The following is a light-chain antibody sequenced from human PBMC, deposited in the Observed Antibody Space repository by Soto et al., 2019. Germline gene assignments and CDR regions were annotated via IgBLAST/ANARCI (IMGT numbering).Light chain of an antibody. CDR1: SSDVGGYNY. J-gene: IGLJ1*01. CDR3: SSYTSSSTPYV. Sequence: QSALTQPASVSGSPGQSITISCTGTSSDVGGYNYVSWYQQHPGKAPKLMIYEVSNRPSRVSNRFSGSKSGNTASLSISGLQAEDEADYYCSSYTSSSTPYVFGPGTKLTVL. CDR2: EVS. V-gene: IGLV2-14*01.